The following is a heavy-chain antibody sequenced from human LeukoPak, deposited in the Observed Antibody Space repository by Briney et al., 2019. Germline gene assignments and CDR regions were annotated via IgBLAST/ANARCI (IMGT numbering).Heavy chain of an antibody. CDR3: ARTGIVLPDYYYFYMDV. J-gene: IGHJ6*03. Sequence: SPTLSLTCTVSGGSISSYYWSWIRQPARKGLEWVGRIYTSGSTNYNPSRKSRVNMSVDPYNNQSSLKLRSVPAADPAVVYCARTGIVLPDYYYFYMDVWGKGTTVTVSS. D-gene: IGHD2-8*01. V-gene: IGHV4-4*07. CDR2: IYTSGST. CDR1: GGSISSYY.